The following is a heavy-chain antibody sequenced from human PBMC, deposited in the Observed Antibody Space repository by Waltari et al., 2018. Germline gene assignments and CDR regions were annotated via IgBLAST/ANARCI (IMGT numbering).Heavy chain of an antibody. Sequence: QLQLQESGPGLVKPSETLSLICTVSGGSISSSSYYWGWIRQPPGEGLEWIGSSDYSGSTYYNPSLKSRVTISVETSKNQFSLKLSSVTASDTAVYYCARHVSGYCSSTSCHSDYWGQGTLVTVSS. CDR3: ARHVSGYCSSTSCHSDY. CDR2: SDYSGST. CDR1: GGSISSSSYY. D-gene: IGHD2-2*01. J-gene: IGHJ4*02. V-gene: IGHV4-39*01.